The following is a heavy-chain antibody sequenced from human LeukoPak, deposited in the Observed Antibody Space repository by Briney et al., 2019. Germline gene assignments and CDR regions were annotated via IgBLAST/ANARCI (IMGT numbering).Heavy chain of an antibody. D-gene: IGHD6-6*01. V-gene: IGHV1-69*04. Sequence: SVKVSCKASGGTFSSYTISWVRQAPGQGLEWMGRIIPILGIANYAQKFQGRVTITADKFTSTAYMELSSLRSEDTAVYYCAREYSSSPWAFDYWGQGTLVTVSS. J-gene: IGHJ4*02. CDR3: AREYSSSPWAFDY. CDR1: GGTFSSYT. CDR2: IIPILGIA.